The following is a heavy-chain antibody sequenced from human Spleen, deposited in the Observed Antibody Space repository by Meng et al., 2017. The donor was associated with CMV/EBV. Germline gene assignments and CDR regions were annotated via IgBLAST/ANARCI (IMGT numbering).Heavy chain of an antibody. CDR2: ISYDGSNE. V-gene: IGHV3-30-3*01. CDR1: GFIFSNYA. J-gene: IGHJ4*02. CDR3: PTMRTGVGAFVY. D-gene: IGHD1-26*01. Sequence: GESLKISCAASGFIFSNYAMHWVRQAPGKGLEWVAVISYDGSNEYYADSVKGRFTISRDDSKNTLYLQMNSLKTEDTAVYYCPTMRTGVGAFVYRGQGMLVTVSS.